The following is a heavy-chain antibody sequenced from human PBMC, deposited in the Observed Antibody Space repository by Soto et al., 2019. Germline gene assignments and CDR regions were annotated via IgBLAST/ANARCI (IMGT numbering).Heavy chain of an antibody. Sequence: SETLSLTCTVSGGSISSYYWSWIRQPPGKGLEWIGYIYYSGSTNYNPSLKSRVTISVDTSKNQFSLKLSSVTAADTAVYYCARHEYSGYDYYYYYGMDVWGQGTTGTVSS. CDR2: IYYSGST. CDR3: ARHEYSGYDYYYYYGMDV. J-gene: IGHJ6*02. CDR1: GGSISSYY. D-gene: IGHD5-12*01. V-gene: IGHV4-59*08.